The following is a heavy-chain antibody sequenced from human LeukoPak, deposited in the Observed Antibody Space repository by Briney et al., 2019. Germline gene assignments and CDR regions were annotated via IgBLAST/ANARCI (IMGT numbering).Heavy chain of an antibody. CDR2: INWNGGSR. J-gene: IGHJ4*02. Sequence: PGGSLRLSCAASGFTFDDYGMSWVRQAPGKGLEWVSGINWNGGSRGYADSVKGRFTISRDNAKSTLYLEMNSLRAEDTAVYYCAKNPLVAGTIYFDSWGQGTLLTVSS. V-gene: IGHV3-20*04. D-gene: IGHD6-19*01. CDR3: AKNPLVAGTIYFDS. CDR1: GFTFDDYG.